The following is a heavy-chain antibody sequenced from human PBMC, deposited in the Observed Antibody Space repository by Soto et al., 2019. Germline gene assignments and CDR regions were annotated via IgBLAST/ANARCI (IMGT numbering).Heavy chain of an antibody. D-gene: IGHD2-2*01. CDR3: AKRRLNTISSLSDF. V-gene: IGHV3-23*01. CDR1: GFTFNSYA. Sequence: GSLRLSCAASGFTFNSYAMNWVRQAPGKTLEWVSSISGDNGDTYYADSVKGRLTISRDNSDNTLHLQMNSLRDDDTAIYYCAKRRLNTISSLSDFWGQGVQVTVSS. CDR2: ISGDNGDT. J-gene: IGHJ1*01.